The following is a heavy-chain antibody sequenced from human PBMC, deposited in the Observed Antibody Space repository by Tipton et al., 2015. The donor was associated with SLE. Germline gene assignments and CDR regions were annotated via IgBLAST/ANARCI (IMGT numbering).Heavy chain of an antibody. J-gene: IGHJ4*02. V-gene: IGHV4-61*09. Sequence: LRLSCTVSGGSISSPSHYWSWVRQPAEKGLEWIGHIYTSGNTNYNPSLKSRVSMSIDTSKNQLSLRLSSVSAADTAVYYCARQAYYSSGYADYWGQGTLVTVSS. CDR3: ARQAYYSSGYADY. CDR1: GGSISSPSHY. D-gene: IGHD3-22*01. CDR2: IYTSGNT.